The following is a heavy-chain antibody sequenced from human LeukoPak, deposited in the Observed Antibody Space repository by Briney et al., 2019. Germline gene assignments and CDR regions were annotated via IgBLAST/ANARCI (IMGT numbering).Heavy chain of an antibody. CDR2: INPNSGGT. CDR3: TRARAPRGWYRCWFDP. J-gene: IGHJ5*02. D-gene: IGHD6-19*01. V-gene: IGHV1-2*02. CDR1: GYSFTGYY. Sequence: RASVKVSCKASGYSFTGYYMHWVRQAPGQGLEWMGWINPNSGGTNYAQKFQGRVTMTRDTSISTAYMELSRLRSDDTAVYYCTRARAPRGWYRCWFDPWGQGTLVTVSS.